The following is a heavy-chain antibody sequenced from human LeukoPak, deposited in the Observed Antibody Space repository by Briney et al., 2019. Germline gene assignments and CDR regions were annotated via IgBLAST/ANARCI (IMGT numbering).Heavy chain of an antibody. CDR1: GFTFSMYW. D-gene: IGHD6-19*01. J-gene: IGHJ4*02. CDR2: INTEGAVT. Sequence: GGALRLSCAASGFTFSMYWVLWVREALGKGLESVSRINTEGAVTNYADSVKGGVSPSRDNTDKTRCLRMNSVRDEDTAVYYCATKQWLAPPPDSWGQGTPVTVSS. CDR3: ATKQWLAPPPDS. V-gene: IGHV3-74*01.